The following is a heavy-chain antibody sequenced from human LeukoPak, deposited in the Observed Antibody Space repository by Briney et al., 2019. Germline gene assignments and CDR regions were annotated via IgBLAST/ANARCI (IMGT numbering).Heavy chain of an antibody. CDR1: GYTFTGYY. CDR2: INPNNGGT. CDR3: ARSTRPYCDFWSGYPFDY. J-gene: IGHJ4*02. Sequence: ASVKVSCKASGYTFTGYYMHWVRQAPGQGLEWMGWINPNNGGTNYVQRSQGRVTMTRDTSISKAYMELSRLRSDDTAVYYCARSTRPYCDFWSGYPFDYWGQGTLVTVSS. V-gene: IGHV1-2*02. D-gene: IGHD3-3*01.